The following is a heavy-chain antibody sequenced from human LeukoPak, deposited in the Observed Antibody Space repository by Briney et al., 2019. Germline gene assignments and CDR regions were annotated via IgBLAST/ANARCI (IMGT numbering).Heavy chain of an antibody. CDR3: AGDIMREFRAFDI. CDR1: GGSISSYY. CDR2: IYYSGST. V-gene: IGHV4-59*12. Sequence: SETLSLTCTVSGGSISSYYWSWIRQPPGKGLEWIGYIYYSGSTNYNPSLKSRVTISVDTSKNQFSLKLSSVTAADTAVYYCAGDIMREFRAFDIWGQGTMVTVSS. J-gene: IGHJ3*02. D-gene: IGHD3-10*01.